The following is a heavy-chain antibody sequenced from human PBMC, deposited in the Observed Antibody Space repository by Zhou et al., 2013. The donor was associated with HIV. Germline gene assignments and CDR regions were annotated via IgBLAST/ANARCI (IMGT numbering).Heavy chain of an antibody. D-gene: IGHD3-9*01. Sequence: QVQLVQSGAEVKKPGASVKVSCKASGYPFTSYGITWVRQAPGQGLEWMGWISAYNGDTNDAQKFQGRLTMTTDTSTTTAYMEVRSLRSDDTAVYYCARVVFDRSDYWGQGTLVTVSS. CDR3: ARVVFDRSDY. V-gene: IGHV1-18*01. CDR1: GYPFTSYG. J-gene: IGHJ4*02. CDR2: ISAYNGDT.